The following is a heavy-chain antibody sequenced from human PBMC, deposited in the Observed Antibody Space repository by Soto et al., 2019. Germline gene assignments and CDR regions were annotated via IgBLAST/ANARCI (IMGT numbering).Heavy chain of an antibody. V-gene: IGHV4-59*01. CDR3: AMTYYDFWSGYLKEAGEADV. D-gene: IGHD3-3*01. J-gene: IGHJ6*04. Sequence: SETLSLTCTVSGGSMNYYYWSWIRQSPGKGLEWIGYIYYSGTTNYNPSLKSRVTISVDTSQNQFSLKLSSVTAADTAVYYCAMTYYDFWSGYLKEAGEADVWGKGTTVTVSS. CDR2: IYYSGTT. CDR1: GGSMNYYY.